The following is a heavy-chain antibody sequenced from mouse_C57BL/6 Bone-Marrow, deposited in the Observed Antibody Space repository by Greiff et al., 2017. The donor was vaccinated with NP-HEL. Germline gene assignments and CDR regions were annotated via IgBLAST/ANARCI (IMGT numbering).Heavy chain of an antibody. CDR3: AGSNYEYFDV. J-gene: IGHJ1*03. CDR2: ISDGGSYT. D-gene: IGHD2-5*01. CDR1: GFTFSRYA. Sequence: EVQVVESGGGLVKPGGSLKLSCAASGFTFSRYAMSWVRQTPEKRLEWVATISDGGSYTYYPDNVKGRFTISRDNAKNNLYLQMSHLKSEDTAMYYCAGSNYEYFDVWGTGTTVTVSS. V-gene: IGHV5-4*01.